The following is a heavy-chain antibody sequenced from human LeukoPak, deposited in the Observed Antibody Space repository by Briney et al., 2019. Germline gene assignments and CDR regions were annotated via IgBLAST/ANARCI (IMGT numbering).Heavy chain of an antibody. D-gene: IGHD3-22*01. CDR2: INPSGGST. CDR3: AREWGYYDSSGYDAFDI. J-gene: IGHJ3*02. Sequence: ASVKVSCKASGYTFTSYYMHWVRQAPGQGLEWMGIINPSGGSTSYAQKFQGRVTMTRDTSTSTVYMELSSLRSEDTAVYYCAREWGYYDSSGYDAFDIWGPGTMVTVSS. CDR1: GYTFTSYY. V-gene: IGHV1-46*01.